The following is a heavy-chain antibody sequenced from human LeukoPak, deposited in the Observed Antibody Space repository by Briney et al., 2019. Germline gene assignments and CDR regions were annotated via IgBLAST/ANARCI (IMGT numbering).Heavy chain of an antibody. Sequence: GGSLRLSCAVSGFPFSYYTMNWVRQAPGKGLEWVSSISGSTSYMYYADSVKGRFTISRDNANNSLYLQMNSLRAEDTAVYYCARVNTWEDGAFDIWGQGTMVTVS. D-gene: IGHD1-26*01. V-gene: IGHV3-21*01. CDR2: ISGSTSYM. J-gene: IGHJ3*02. CDR3: ARVNTWEDGAFDI. CDR1: GFPFSYYT.